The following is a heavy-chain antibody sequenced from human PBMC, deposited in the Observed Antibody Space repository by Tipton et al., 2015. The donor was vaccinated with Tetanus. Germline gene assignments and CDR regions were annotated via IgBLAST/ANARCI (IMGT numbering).Heavy chain of an antibody. CDR2: ASYGGSS. V-gene: IGHV4-61*08. D-gene: IGHD3-3*01. Sequence: TLSLTCTVSGGSVNSGGYYWSWIRQPPGKGLEWIGYASYGGSSNYNPSLKSRVIISIDASKNQFSLKLSSVAAADTAVYYCARAYDFWSGHLDFWGQGTLVTVSS. CDR3: ARAYDFWSGHLDF. CDR1: GGSVNSGGYY. J-gene: IGHJ4*02.